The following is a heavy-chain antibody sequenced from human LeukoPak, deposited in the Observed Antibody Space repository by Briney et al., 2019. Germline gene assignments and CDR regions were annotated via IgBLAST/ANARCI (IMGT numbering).Heavy chain of an antibody. CDR3: ARGDSSSIERIDY. CDR1: GDSVSSYSAT. D-gene: IGHD6-13*01. CDR2: TYYRSKWYN. Sequence: SQTLSLTCAISGDSVSSYSATWNWIRQSPSRGLEWLGRTYYRSKWYNDYAVSVKSRISLNPDTSKNEVSLHLNSVTPEDTAIYFCARGDSSSIERIDYWGQGTLVTVSS. J-gene: IGHJ4*02. V-gene: IGHV6-1*01.